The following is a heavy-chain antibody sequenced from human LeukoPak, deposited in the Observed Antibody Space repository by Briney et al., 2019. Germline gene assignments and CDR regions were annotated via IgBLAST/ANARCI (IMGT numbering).Heavy chain of an antibody. D-gene: IGHD6-13*01. Sequence: ASVKVSCKASGDTFSGYYLNWVRQAPGQGLEWMGWINPNSGGTDFAQRFQGRVTMTWDMPTNTGYMELSSLTSDDTAVFYCARGTTPGIAIYLDYWGQGTLLTVSS. V-gene: IGHV1-2*02. J-gene: IGHJ4*02. CDR3: ARGTTPGIAIYLDY. CDR2: INPNSGGT. CDR1: GDTFSGYY.